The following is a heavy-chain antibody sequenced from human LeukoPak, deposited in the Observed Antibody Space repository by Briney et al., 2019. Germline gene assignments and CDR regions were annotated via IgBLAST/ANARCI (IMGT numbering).Heavy chain of an antibody. CDR2: ITSSSSYI. J-gene: IGHJ4*02. Sequence: GGSLRLSCAASGFTFSSYSMNWVRQAPGRGLEWVSSITSSSSYIYYADSVKGRFTISRDNAKNSLYLQMNSLRAEDTAVYYCARHVVGVGFDYWGQGTLVTVSS. CDR3: ARHVVGVGFDY. CDR1: GFTFSSYS. D-gene: IGHD3-22*01. V-gene: IGHV3-21*01.